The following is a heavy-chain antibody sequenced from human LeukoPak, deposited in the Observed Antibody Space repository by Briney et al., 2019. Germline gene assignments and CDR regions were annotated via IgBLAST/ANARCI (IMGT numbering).Heavy chain of an antibody. CDR1: GGTFSSYA. V-gene: IGHV1-69*04. J-gene: IGHJ6*02. CDR2: IIPILGIA. Sequence: GASVKVSCTASGGTFSSYAISWVRQAPGQGLEWMGRIIPILGIANYAQKFQGRVTITADKSTSTAYMELSSLRSEDTAVYYCASPRYYYYGIDVWGQGTTVTVSS. CDR3: ASPRYYYYGIDV.